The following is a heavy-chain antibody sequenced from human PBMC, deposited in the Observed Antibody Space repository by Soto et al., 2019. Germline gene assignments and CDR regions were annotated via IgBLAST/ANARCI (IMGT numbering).Heavy chain of an antibody. CDR1: GFTFSSYA. CDR2: ISGSGGST. CDR3: AKDAIVVVPAAPRYWFDP. V-gene: IGHV3-23*01. J-gene: IGHJ5*02. Sequence: GGSLRLSCAASGFTFSSYAMSWVRQAPGKGLEWVSAISGSGGSTYYADSVKGRFTISRDNSKNTLYLQMNSLRAEDTAVYYCAKDAIVVVPAAPRYWFDPWGQGTLVTVSS. D-gene: IGHD2-2*01.